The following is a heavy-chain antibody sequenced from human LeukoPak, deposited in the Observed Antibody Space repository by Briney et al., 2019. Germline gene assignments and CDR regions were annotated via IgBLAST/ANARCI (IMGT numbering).Heavy chain of an antibody. CDR2: ISTSSSYI. V-gene: IGHV3-21*01. CDR1: GFTFSSYS. CDR3: ARSYCSSTTCGFDP. J-gene: IGHJ5*02. D-gene: IGHD2-2*01. Sequence: GGSLRLSCAASGFTFSSYSMNWVRQAPGKGLEWVSSISTSSSYIYYADSLKGRFTISRDNAKNSLYLQKNSLRAEDTAVYYCARSYCSSTTCGFDPWGQGTLVTVSS.